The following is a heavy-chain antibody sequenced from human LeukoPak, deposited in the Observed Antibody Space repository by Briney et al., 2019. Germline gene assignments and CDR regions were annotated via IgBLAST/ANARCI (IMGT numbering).Heavy chain of an antibody. D-gene: IGHD4-17*01. V-gene: IGHV3-48*02. CDR1: GFIFSNYP. Sequence: GGSLRLSCAAFGFIFSNYPMNWVRQAPGRGLEWVSNVRPGDSARSYADSVRGRFTISRDDAKNSLYLQMNSLRDEDTAVYYCATDSHYAFDFWGLGTLVTVSS. J-gene: IGHJ4*02. CDR3: ATDSHYAFDF. CDR2: VRPGDSAR.